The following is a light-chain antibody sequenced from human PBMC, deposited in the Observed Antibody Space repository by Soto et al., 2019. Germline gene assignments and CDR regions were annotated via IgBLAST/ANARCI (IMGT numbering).Light chain of an antibody. J-gene: IGKJ2*03. CDR2: GGS. V-gene: IGKV3-20*01. CDR1: HSVTTTY. Sequence: EFLLTQSPGTLSLSPGEPATLSCRASHSVTTTYLAWYQQRPVQSPRLIIYGGSTMATCFPDMFSGAGSGTHGTLTLSRLEPKDSAEYYCHCKQCVSSRIYSFDQGT. CDR3: HCKQCVSSRIYS.